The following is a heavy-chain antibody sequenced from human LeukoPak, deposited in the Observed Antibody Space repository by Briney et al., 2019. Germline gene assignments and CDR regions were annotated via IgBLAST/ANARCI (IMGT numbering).Heavy chain of an antibody. CDR1: GGSFSGYY. Sequence: PSETLSLTCAVYGGSFSGYYWSWIRQPPGKGPEWIGEINHSGSTNYNPSLKSRVTISVDTSKNQFSLKLSSVTAADTAVYYCARGPTAGFDPWGQGTLVTVSS. CDR3: ARGPTAGFDP. J-gene: IGHJ5*02. V-gene: IGHV4-34*01. CDR2: INHSGST. D-gene: IGHD4-17*01.